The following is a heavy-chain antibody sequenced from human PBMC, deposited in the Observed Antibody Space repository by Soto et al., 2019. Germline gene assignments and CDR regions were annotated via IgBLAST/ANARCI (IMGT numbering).Heavy chain of an antibody. J-gene: IGHJ3*02. CDR2: IYSGGST. Sequence: GGSLRLSCAASGFTVSSNYMSWVRQAPGKGLEWVSVIYSGGSTYYADSVKGRFTISRDNSKNTLYLQMNSLRAEDTAVYYCARATLNHDYGDYGAFDIWGQGTMVTVSS. D-gene: IGHD4-17*01. CDR1: GFTVSSNY. V-gene: IGHV3-66*01. CDR3: ARATLNHDYGDYGAFDI.